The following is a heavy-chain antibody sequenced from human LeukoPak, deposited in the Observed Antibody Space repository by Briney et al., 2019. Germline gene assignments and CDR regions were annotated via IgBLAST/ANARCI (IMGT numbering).Heavy chain of an antibody. CDR3: ARTPYSSSWTRDYYFDY. J-gene: IGHJ4*02. Sequence: PSETLSLTCTVSGDSFSRYYWSWIRQPAGKGLEWNGRIYTSGSTNYNPSLKSRVTISVDTSKNQFSLKLSSVTAADTAVYYCARTPYSSSWTRDYYFDYWGQGTLVTVSS. CDR1: GDSFSRYY. D-gene: IGHD6-13*01. V-gene: IGHV4-4*07. CDR2: IYTSGST.